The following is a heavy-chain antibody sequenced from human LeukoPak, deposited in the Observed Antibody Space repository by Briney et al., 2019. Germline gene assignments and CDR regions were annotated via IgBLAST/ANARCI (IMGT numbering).Heavy chain of an antibody. V-gene: IGHV3-23*01. CDR3: AKMNVLTGYYTPNFDF. CDR1: GFTFSSYA. D-gene: IGHD3-9*01. CDR2: ASGSGSST. J-gene: IGHJ4*02. Sequence: SGRSLRLSCAASGFTFSSYAMSWVRQAPRKGLEWFSVASGSGSSTDYADSVKGRFTISRDNSKNTLYLQMSSLSAEDTAVYYCAKMNVLTGYYTPNFDFWGQGTLVTVSS.